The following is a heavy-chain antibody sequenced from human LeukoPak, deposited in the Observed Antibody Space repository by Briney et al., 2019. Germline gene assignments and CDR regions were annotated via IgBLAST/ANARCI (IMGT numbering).Heavy chain of an antibody. D-gene: IGHD3-22*01. CDR1: GGSISSYY. J-gene: IGHJ4*02. CDR3: ARGVGVYYDSSGYSDYFDY. V-gene: IGHV4-4*07. CDR2: VYNGGST. Sequence: KPSETLSLTCSVSGGSISSYYLSWIRQPAGKGLEWIGRVYNGGSTNYNPSLKSRVTISVDTSKNQFSLKLSSVTAADTAVYYCARGVGVYYDSSGYSDYFDYWGQGTLVTVSS.